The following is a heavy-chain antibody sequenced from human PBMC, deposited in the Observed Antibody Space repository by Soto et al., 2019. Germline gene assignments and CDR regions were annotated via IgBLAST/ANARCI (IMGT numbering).Heavy chain of an antibody. V-gene: IGHV4-39*01. CDR3: VRHGPLRCFGRLLSGCYYFDY. D-gene: IGHD3-9*01. CDR2: IYYSGST. CDR1: GGSISSSSYY. Sequence: SETLSLTCTVSGGSISSSSYYWGWIRQPPGKGLEWIGSIYYSGSTYYNPSLKSRVTISVDTSKNQFSLKLSSVTAADTAVYYCVRHGPLRCFGRLLSGCYYFDYWGQGTLVTVSS. J-gene: IGHJ4*02.